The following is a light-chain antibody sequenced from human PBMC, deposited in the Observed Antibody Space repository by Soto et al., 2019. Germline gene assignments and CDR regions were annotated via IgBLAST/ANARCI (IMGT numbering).Light chain of an antibody. J-gene: IGKJ4*01. CDR1: QSVSSY. Sequence: EIVLTQSPATLSLSPGERATLSCRASQSVSSYLAWYQQKPGQAPRLLIYDASNRGTGIPARFSGSGSGTDVTLTISSLEPEDFAVYYCQQRSNWRSTFGGGTKVEIK. CDR3: QQRSNWRST. V-gene: IGKV3-11*01. CDR2: DAS.